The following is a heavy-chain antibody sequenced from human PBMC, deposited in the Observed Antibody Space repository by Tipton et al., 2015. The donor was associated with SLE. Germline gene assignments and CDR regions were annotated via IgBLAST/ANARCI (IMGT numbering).Heavy chain of an antibody. V-gene: IGHV4-31*03. Sequence: TLSLTCTVSGGSISSGGYYWSWIRQHPGKGLEWIGYIYYSGSTYNNPSLKSRVTISVDTSKNQFSLKLSSVTAADTAVYYCAREEENDFWSGGDAFDIWGQGTMVTVSS. CDR1: GGSISSGGYY. CDR2: IYYSGST. J-gene: IGHJ3*02. CDR3: AREEENDFWSGGDAFDI. D-gene: IGHD3-3*01.